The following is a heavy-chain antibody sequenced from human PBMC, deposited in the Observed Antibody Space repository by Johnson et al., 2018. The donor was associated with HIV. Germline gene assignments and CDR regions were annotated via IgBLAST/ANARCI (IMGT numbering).Heavy chain of an antibody. D-gene: IGHD1-26*01. V-gene: IGHV3-11*04. Sequence: VQLVESGGGLVQPGGSLRLSCAASGFTVSSNYMSWVRQAPGKGLEWVSYISSSGSTIYYADSVKGRFTISRDNAKNSLYLQMNSLRAEDTAVYSCARLNSGRSYGAYDAFDIWGQGTMVTVSS. CDR2: ISSSGSTI. CDR1: GFTVSSNY. CDR3: ARLNSGRSYGAYDAFDI. J-gene: IGHJ3*02.